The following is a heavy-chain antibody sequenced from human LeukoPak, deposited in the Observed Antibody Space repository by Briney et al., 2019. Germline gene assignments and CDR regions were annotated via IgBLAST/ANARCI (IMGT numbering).Heavy chain of an antibody. V-gene: IGHV3-74*01. CDR3: VVVVEPPDSDGFDV. Sequence: GGSLRLSCAASGFTFGNSWVHWLRQAPGKGLVWVSLINADGSTTTYADSVKGRFTISRDNARNTLSLQMNSLTIEDTAVYYCVVVVEPPDSDGFDVWGQGTMITVSS. D-gene: IGHD1-14*01. CDR1: GFTFGNSW. CDR2: INADGSTT. J-gene: IGHJ3*01.